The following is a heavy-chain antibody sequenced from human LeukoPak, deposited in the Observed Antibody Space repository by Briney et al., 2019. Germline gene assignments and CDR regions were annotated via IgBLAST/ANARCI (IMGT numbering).Heavy chain of an antibody. J-gene: IGHJ5*02. CDR1: GASVSSASY. CDR3: ARSRAFNSGAFDP. Sequence: SETLSLTCTVSGASVSSASYWSWIRQPPGKGVEWIAHIYNGVNTNYNPSLKSRVTISVDTSKNQFSLRLNSVTAADTAVYYCARSRAFNSGAFDPWGQGSLVAVSS. D-gene: IGHD1-26*01. CDR2: IYNGVNT. V-gene: IGHV4-61*01.